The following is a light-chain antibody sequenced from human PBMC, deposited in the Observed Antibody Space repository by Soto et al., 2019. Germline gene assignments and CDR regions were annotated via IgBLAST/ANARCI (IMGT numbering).Light chain of an antibody. CDR1: NTDVGGYDR. J-gene: IGLJ2*01. V-gene: IGLV2-14*01. CDR3: CSYTSSTTPL. Sequence: QSALTQPASVSGSPGQSITISCTGTNTDVGGYDRVSWYQHHPGEAPKLVISEVSNRPSGVSNRFSGSKSGNTASLTISGLQAEDEADYYCCSYTSSTTPLFGGGTKLTVL. CDR2: EVS.